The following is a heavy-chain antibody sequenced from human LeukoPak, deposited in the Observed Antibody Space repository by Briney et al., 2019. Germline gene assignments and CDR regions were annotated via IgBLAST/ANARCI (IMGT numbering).Heavy chain of an antibody. CDR1: GFTFSSYA. CDR2: ISYDGSNK. D-gene: IGHD5-12*01. CDR3: AKFQSSATTELDY. V-gene: IGHV3-30-3*02. J-gene: IGHJ4*02. Sequence: GGSLRLSCAASGFTFSSYAMHWVRQAPGKGLEWVAVISYDGSNKYYADSVKGRFTISRDNSKNTLYLQMNSLRAEDTAVYYCAKFQSSATTELDYWGQGTLVTVSS.